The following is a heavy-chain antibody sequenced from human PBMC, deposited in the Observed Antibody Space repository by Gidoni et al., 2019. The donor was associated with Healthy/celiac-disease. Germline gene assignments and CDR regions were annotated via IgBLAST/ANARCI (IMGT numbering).Heavy chain of an antibody. D-gene: IGHD2-15*01. Sequence: EVQLLESGGGLVQPGGSLRLSCAASVFTFGSYAMSWCRPAPGKGLELVSAISGSGGSTYYADSVKGRFTISRDNSKNTLYRQMNSLRAEDTAVYYCAKDNGLKVGGNHPGMGAYNRIDYWGQGTLVTVSS. J-gene: IGHJ4*02. V-gene: IGHV3-23*01. CDR2: ISGSGGST. CDR1: VFTFGSYA. CDR3: AKDNGLKVGGNHPGMGAYNRIDY.